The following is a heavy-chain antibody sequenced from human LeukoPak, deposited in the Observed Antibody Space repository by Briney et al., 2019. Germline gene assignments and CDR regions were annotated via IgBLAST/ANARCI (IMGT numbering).Heavy chain of an antibody. J-gene: IGHJ5*02. CDR2: INPNSGGT. CDR1: GFTFSSYV. D-gene: IGHD2-2*01. Sequence: KTGGSLRLSCAASGFTFSSYVMHWVRQAPGKGLEWMGWINPNSGGTNYAQKFQGRVTMTRDTSISTAYMELSGLRSDDTAVYYCAREGYCSSTSCSNWFDPWGQGTLVTVSS. CDR3: AREGYCSSTSCSNWFDP. V-gene: IGHV1-2*02.